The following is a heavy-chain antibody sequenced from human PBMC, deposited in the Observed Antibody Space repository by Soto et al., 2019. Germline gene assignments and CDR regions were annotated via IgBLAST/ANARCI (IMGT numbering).Heavy chain of an antibody. CDR2: IYYSGST. D-gene: IGHD3-3*01. CDR1: GGSISSYY. J-gene: IGHJ6*02. V-gene: IGHV4-59*01. CDR3: ARGPYDFWSGYSLGYYYGMDV. Sequence: SETLSLTCTVPGGSISSYYWSWIRQPPGKGLEWIGYIYYSGSTNYNPSLKSRVTISVDTSKNQFSLKLSSVTAADTAVYYCARGPYDFWSGYSLGYYYGMDVWGQGTTVTVSS.